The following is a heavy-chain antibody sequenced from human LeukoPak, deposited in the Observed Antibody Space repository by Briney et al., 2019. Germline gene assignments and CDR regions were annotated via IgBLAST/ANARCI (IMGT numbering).Heavy chain of an antibody. CDR1: GFTFSSYA. V-gene: IGHV3-30-3*01. D-gene: IGHD3-22*01. CDR3: ARVVGSGSFDY. J-gene: IGHJ4*02. CDR2: ISYDGSNK. Sequence: GGSLRLSCSASGFTFSSYAMHWVRQAPGKGLEWVAVISYDGSNKYYADSVKGRFTISRDNSKNTLYLQMNSLRAEDTAVYYCARVVGSGSFDYWGQGTLVTVSS.